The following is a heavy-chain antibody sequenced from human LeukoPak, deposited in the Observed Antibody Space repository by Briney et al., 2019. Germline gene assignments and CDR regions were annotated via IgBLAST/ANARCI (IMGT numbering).Heavy chain of an antibody. D-gene: IGHD1-26*01. CDR3: ARARELLRGYFDY. CDR1: GFTFSSYG. Sequence: GGSLRLSCAASGFTFSSYGMHWVRQAPGKGLEWVAFIRYDGSNKYYADSVKGRFTISRDNSKNTLYLQMNSLRAEDTAVYYCARARELLRGYFDYWGQGTLVTVSS. J-gene: IGHJ4*02. CDR2: IRYDGSNK. V-gene: IGHV3-30*02.